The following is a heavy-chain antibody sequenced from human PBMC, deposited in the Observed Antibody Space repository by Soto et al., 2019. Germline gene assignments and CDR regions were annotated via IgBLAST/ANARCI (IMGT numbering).Heavy chain of an antibody. CDR2: ISHDGSDK. CDR3: AKGYDFWSGYYTIVEFGMDV. V-gene: IGHV3-30*18. D-gene: IGHD3-3*01. CDR1: GFTFSSYG. J-gene: IGHJ6*02. Sequence: GGSLRLSCAASGFTFSSYGMHWVRQTPGKGLEWVSLISHDGSDKYYADSVKGRFTISRDNSKNTLYLQMNSLRSEDTAVYYCAKGYDFWSGYYTIVEFGMDVWGQGTTVTVSS.